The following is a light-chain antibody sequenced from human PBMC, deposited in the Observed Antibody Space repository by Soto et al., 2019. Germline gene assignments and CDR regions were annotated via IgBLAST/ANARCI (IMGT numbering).Light chain of an antibody. CDR3: QQCRNWPLT. J-gene: IGKJ4*01. Sequence: IVIPQSPSTLSVSTGEGATLSCKASQNVYNNLAWYQQRPGQPPRLLIYDASTRATGISARFSGSGYGTEFTLTISSLQPEDFAVYFCQQCRNWPLTFGGGTKVDIK. V-gene: IGKV3-15*01. CDR2: DAS. CDR1: QNVYNN.